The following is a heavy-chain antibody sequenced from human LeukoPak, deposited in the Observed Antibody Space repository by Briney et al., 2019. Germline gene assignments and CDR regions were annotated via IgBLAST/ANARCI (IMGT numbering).Heavy chain of an antibody. CDR2: ISAYNGNT. J-gene: IGHJ6*02. CDR1: GYTCTSYG. Sequence: GASVKVSCKASGYTCTSYGISWVRQAPGQGLEWMGWISAYNGNTNYAQKLQGRVTMTTDTSTSTAYMELRSLRSDDTAVYYCARDDIVVVPAVPGGYYYYGMDVWGQGTTVTVSS. V-gene: IGHV1-18*01. D-gene: IGHD2-2*01. CDR3: ARDDIVVVPAVPGGYYYYGMDV.